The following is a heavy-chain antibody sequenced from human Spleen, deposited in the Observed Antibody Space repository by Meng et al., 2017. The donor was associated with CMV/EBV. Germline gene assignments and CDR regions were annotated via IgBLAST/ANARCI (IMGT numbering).Heavy chain of an antibody. V-gene: IGHV3-23*01. J-gene: IGHJ4*02. CDR1: GFTFDSYT. Sequence: GESLKISCAASGFTFDSYTMSWARQSAEKGLECVALISAIDDSAYYADSMKGRFTISRDNSKNTVSLEMHSLRVEDTAIYYCAKTLNGYGGQDYWGQGTLVTVSS. D-gene: IGHD5-12*01. CDR3: AKTLNGYGGQDY. CDR2: ISAIDDSA.